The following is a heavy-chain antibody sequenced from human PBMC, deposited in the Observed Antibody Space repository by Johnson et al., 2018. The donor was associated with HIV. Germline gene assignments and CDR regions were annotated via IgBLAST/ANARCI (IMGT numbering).Heavy chain of an antibody. V-gene: IGHV3-11*04. D-gene: IGHD6-19*01. J-gene: IGHJ3*02. CDR3: ARDREYGLAWGWAFDI. CDR1: DFTVSSNY. Sequence: QVQLVESWGGVVQPGGSLSLSCAASDFTVSSNYMSWVRQAPEKGLEWVSYISSSGSTKYYADSVKGRFTISRDNAKNSLYMQMNSLRAEYTAVYYCARDREYGLAWGWAFDIWGQGTMVTVSS. CDR2: ISSSGSTK.